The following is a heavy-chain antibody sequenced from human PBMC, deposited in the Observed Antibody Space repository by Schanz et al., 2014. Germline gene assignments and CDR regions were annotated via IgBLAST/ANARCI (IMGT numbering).Heavy chain of an antibody. V-gene: IGHV3-30*02. J-gene: IGHJ6*02. CDR1: RFTFSNYG. Sequence: QVQLVESGGGVVQPGGSLRLSCAASRFTFSNYGLHWVRQAPGKGLEWVAFIRYNGINEYYADSVKGRFTISRDNSKNTLYLQMNSLRPDDTAVYYCAKALKPYIASRNGLDVWGHGTTVTVSS. D-gene: IGHD3-16*01. CDR3: AKALKPYIASRNGLDV. CDR2: IRYNGINE.